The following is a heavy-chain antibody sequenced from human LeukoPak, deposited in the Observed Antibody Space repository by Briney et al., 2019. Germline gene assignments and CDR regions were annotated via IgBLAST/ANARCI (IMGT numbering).Heavy chain of an antibody. J-gene: IGHJ4*02. Sequence: GGSLRLSCAASGFTVSSNYMSWVRQAPGKGLEWVSVIYSGGSTYYADSVKGRFTISRDNSKNTLYLQMNSLRAEDTAVYYCAKSPGQIQLDYFDYWGQGTLVTVSS. CDR3: AKSPGQIQLDYFDY. CDR1: GFTVSSNY. V-gene: IGHV3-53*01. CDR2: IYSGGST. D-gene: IGHD1-1*01.